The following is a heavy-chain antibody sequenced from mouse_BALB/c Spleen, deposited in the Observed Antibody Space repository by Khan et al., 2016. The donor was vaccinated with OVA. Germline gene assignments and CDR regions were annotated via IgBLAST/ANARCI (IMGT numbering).Heavy chain of an antibody. CDR2: LNPSNGGT. Sequence: QVRLQQSGAELVKPGASLKISCKASGYTFTSYYMYWVKQRPGQGLEWIGGLNPSNGGTHFNEKFKSKATLTVAKSSSTAYMQLSSLTSKDSAVYSCARSGYRNPLAYWGHGTLVTGSA. D-gene: IGHD2-1*01. CDR3: ARSGYRNPLAY. V-gene: IGHV1S81*02. CDR1: GYTFTSYY. J-gene: IGHJ3*01.